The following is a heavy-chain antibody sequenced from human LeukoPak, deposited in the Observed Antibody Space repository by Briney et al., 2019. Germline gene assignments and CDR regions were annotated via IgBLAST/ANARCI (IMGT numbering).Heavy chain of an antibody. CDR3: ARDATYGPTFDY. D-gene: IGHD3-10*01. CDR2: ISAYNGNT. J-gene: IGHJ4*02. CDR1: GYTFTSYG. Sequence: GASVKVSCKASGYTFTSYGISWLRQAPAQGLEWMGWISAYNGNTNYAQKLQGRVTMTTDTSTITAYMELRSLRSDDTAVYYCARDATYGPTFDYWGQGTLVTVSS. V-gene: IGHV1-18*01.